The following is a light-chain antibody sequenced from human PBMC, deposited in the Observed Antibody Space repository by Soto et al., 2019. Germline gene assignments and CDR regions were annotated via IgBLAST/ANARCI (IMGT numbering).Light chain of an antibody. CDR2: SAS. Sequence: DIQMTQSPSSLSASVGDRVTITCRASQRISRYVNWYQQKPGKAPKLLIYSASSLESGVPSTFSGSGSGTDSTLTISSLQPEDFATYYCQQSYSTPRTFGQGTKLEIK. J-gene: IGKJ2*01. CDR3: QQSYSTPRT. CDR1: QRISRY. V-gene: IGKV1-39*01.